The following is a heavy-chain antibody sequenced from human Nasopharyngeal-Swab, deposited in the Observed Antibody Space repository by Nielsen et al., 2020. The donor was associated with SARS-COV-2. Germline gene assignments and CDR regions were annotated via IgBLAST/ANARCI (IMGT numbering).Heavy chain of an antibody. Sequence: GGSLRLSCAASGLTLSGHAMNWVRQAPGKGLEWLAYISSSSGTIYYTDSVKGRFSISRDNAKNSLLLQMNSLRAEDTAVYYCARDQTYWSGYYIDSWGQGTLVTVSS. D-gene: IGHD3-3*01. J-gene: IGHJ5*01. CDR1: GLTLSGHA. CDR2: ISSSSGTI. V-gene: IGHV3-48*04. CDR3: ARDQTYWSGYYIDS.